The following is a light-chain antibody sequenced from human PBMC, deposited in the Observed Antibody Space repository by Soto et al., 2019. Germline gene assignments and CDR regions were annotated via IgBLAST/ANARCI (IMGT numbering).Light chain of an antibody. CDR3: QHYNSYGT. Sequence: DIQMTQSPSTLLASVGDTVTITCRASQNLDRWVAWHQQKSGKAPTILIYHASSLETGVPSRFSGSGSGTEFTLTISSVQPDDFASYYCQHYNSYGTFGQGTKVDI. V-gene: IGKV1-5*01. J-gene: IGKJ1*01. CDR2: HAS. CDR1: QNLDRW.